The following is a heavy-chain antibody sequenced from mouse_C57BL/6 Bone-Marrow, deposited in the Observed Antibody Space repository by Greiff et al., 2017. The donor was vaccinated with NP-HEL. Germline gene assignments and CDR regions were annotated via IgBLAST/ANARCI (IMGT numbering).Heavy chain of an antibody. CDR2: IDPSDSDT. V-gene: IGHV1-52*01. CDR3: ARADYSNSWFAY. CDR1: GYTFTSYW. J-gene: IGHJ3*01. D-gene: IGHD2-5*01. Sequence: QVQLQQSGAELVRPGSSVKLSCKASGYTFTSYWMHWVKQRPIQGLEWIGNIDPSDSDTHYNQKFKDKATLTVDKSSSTAYMQLSSLTSEDSAVYYCARADYSNSWFAYWGQGTLVTVSA.